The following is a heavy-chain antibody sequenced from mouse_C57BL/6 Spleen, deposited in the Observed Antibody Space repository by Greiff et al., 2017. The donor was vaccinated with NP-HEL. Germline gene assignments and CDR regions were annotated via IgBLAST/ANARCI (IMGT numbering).Heavy chain of an antibody. CDR2: ISDGGSYT. CDR3: ASDHSSYFDY. V-gene: IGHV5-4*01. J-gene: IGHJ2*01. CDR1: GFTFSSYA. Sequence: VHLVESGGGLVKPGGSLKLSCAASGFTFSSYAMSWVRQTPEKGLEWVATISDGGSYTYYPDNVKGRFTISRDNAKNNLYLQMSHLKSEATAMYYCASDHSSYFDYWGQGTTLTVSS. D-gene: IGHD1-1*01.